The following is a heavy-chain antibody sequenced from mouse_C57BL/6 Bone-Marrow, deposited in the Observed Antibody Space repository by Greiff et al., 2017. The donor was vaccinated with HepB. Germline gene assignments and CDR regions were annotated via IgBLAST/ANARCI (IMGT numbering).Heavy chain of an antibody. CDR2: ISNGGGST. V-gene: IGHV5-12*01. CDR3: ARHCGRGNYFDY. CDR1: GFTFSDYY. Sequence: EVKVVESGGGLVQPGGSLKLSCAASGFTFSDYYMYWVRQTPEKRLVWVAYISNGGGSTYYPDTVKGRFTISRDNAKNTLYLQMSRLKSEDTAMYYCARHCGRGNYFDYWGQGTTLTVSS. J-gene: IGHJ2*01.